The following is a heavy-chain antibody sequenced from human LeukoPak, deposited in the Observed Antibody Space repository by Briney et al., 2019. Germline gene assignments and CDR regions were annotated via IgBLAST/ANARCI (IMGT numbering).Heavy chain of an antibody. CDR3: ARHSGYCSGGSCYPNWFDP. CDR2: IYYSGST. CDR1: GGSISSSSYY. Sequence: SETLSLTCTVSGGSISSSSYYWGWIRQPPGKGLEWIGSIYYSGSTYYNPSLKSRVTISVDTSKNQFSLKLSSVTAADTAVYYCARHSGYCSGGSCYPNWFDPWGQGILVTVSS. D-gene: IGHD2-15*01. V-gene: IGHV4-39*01. J-gene: IGHJ5*02.